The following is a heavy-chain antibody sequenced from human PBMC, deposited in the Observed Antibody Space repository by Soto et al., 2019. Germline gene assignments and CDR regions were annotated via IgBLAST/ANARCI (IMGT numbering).Heavy chain of an antibody. D-gene: IGHD2-15*01. J-gene: IGHJ4*02. CDR2: IWYDGSNK. CDR1: GFTFSSYG. Sequence: QVQLVESGGGVVQPGRSPRLSCAASGFTFSSYGMHWVRQAPGKGLEWVAVIWYDGSNKYYADSVKGRFTISRDNSKNTLYLKMNSLRAEDTAVYYCARDGYCSGGSCYSVPVFDYWGQGTLVTVSS. V-gene: IGHV3-33*01. CDR3: ARDGYCSGGSCYSVPVFDY.